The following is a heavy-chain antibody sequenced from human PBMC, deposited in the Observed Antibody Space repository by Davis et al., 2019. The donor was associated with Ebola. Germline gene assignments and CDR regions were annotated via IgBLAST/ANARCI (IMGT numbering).Heavy chain of an antibody. Sequence: PGGSLRLSCAASGFTFSSYAMTWARQVPGKGLEWVSAITSSGGSTYYGDSVKGRFTISRDNSKNTLYLQMNSVRVDDTAVYYCAKGGSGWPSDYSYGLGVWGKGTTVTVSS. J-gene: IGHJ6*04. CDR1: GFTFSSYA. V-gene: IGHV3-23*01. CDR2: ITSSGGST. CDR3: AKGGSGWPSDYSYGLGV. D-gene: IGHD6-19*01.